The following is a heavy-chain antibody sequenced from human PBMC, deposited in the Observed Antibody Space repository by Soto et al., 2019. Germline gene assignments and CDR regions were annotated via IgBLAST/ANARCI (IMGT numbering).Heavy chain of an antibody. J-gene: IGHJ6*02. CDR3: ARGVVTGDYYYYYGMDV. Sequence: QVQLVQSGAEVKKPGSSVKVSCKASGGTFSSYAISWVRQAPGQGLEWMGGIIPIFGTANYAQKFQGRVTITADESTSTGYMERSSLRTDDTAVYYCARGVVTGDYYYYYGMDVWGQGTTVTVSS. CDR2: IIPIFGTA. V-gene: IGHV1-69*01. D-gene: IGHD2-21*02. CDR1: GGTFSSYA.